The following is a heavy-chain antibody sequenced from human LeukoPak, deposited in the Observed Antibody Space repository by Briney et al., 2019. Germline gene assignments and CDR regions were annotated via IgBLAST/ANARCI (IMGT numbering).Heavy chain of an antibody. CDR1: GGSFSGYY. CDR3: APRGDIEHSYGYGKWFDP. D-gene: IGHD5-18*01. Sequence: SETLSLTCAVYGGSFSGYYWSWIRQPPGKGLEWIGEINHSGSTNYNASLKRRVTISVDTSKNQFSLRLSSVTAADTAMYYCAPRGDIEHSYGYGKWFDPWGQGTRVTVSS. V-gene: IGHV4-34*01. J-gene: IGHJ5*02. CDR2: INHSGST.